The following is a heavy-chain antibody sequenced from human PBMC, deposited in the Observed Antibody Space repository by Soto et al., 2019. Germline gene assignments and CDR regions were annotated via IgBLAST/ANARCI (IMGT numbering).Heavy chain of an antibody. CDR3: ATDFEDILTGSLDY. V-gene: IGHV3-30*03. J-gene: IGHJ4*02. D-gene: IGHD3-9*01. CDR1: GFTFSSYG. CDR2: ISYDGSNK. Sequence: QVQLVESGGGVVQPGRSLRLSCAASGFTFSSYGMHWVRQAPGKGLEWVAVISYDGSNKYYADSVKGRFTISRDNSKNTLYLQMNSLRAEDTAVYYCATDFEDILTGSLDYWGQGTLVTVSS.